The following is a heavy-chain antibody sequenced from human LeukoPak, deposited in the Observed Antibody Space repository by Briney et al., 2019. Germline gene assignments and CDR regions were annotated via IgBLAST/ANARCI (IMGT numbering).Heavy chain of an antibody. J-gene: IGHJ5*02. D-gene: IGHD6-19*01. V-gene: IGHV3-23*01. CDR2: ISGSDGST. Sequence: GGSLRLSCVASGFTFSNYGMSWVRQAPGKGLEWVSSISGSDGSTYYPDSVKGRFTISRDNSKNTLYLQMSRLRVEDTAVYYCAREFSSGWYDPWGQGTLVTVSS. CDR1: GFTFSNYG. CDR3: AREFSSGWYDP.